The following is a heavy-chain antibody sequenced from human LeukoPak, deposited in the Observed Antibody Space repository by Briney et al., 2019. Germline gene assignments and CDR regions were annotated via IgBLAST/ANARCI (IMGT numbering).Heavy chain of an antibody. V-gene: IGHV3-23*01. CDR2: ISAPGDST. CDR3: ARDAGKGSKDFEFDY. CDR1: GFTFSKFA. J-gene: IGHJ4*02. D-gene: IGHD1-14*01. Sequence: GGSLRPSCAASGFTFSKFAMSWVRQAPGKGLEWASSISAPGDSTYYADSVKGRFTISRDNSKNTLFLLMNTPRAEDTAVYYCARDAGKGSKDFEFDYWGQGVRVIVSS.